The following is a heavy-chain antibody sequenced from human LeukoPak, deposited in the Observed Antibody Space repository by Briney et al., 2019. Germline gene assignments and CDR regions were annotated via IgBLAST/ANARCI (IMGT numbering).Heavy chain of an antibody. CDR1: GFTFSSYE. CDR2: IGSTGSTI. D-gene: IGHD4-11*01. CDR3: ASTTHLDY. J-gene: IGHJ4*02. Sequence: PGGSLRLSCAASGFTFSSYEMNWVRQAPGKGLEWVSYIGSTGSTIYYADSVKGRFTISRDNAKNSLYLQMNSLRAEDTAVYYCASTTHLDYWGQGTLVTVSS. V-gene: IGHV3-48*03.